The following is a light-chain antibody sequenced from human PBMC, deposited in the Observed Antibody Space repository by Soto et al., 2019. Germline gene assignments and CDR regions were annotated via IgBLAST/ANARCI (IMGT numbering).Light chain of an antibody. CDR2: AAS. V-gene: IGKV1-39*01. J-gene: IGKJ1*01. CDR1: QSISSY. CDR3: QQSYSTLRT. Sequence: DIQMTQSPSSLSASVGDRVTITCRASQSISSYLNWYQQKPGKAPKLLIYAASSLQSGVPSRFSGSGSGTDFTLTISSLQPEDFATYYCQQSYSTLRTFGQGNKVEI.